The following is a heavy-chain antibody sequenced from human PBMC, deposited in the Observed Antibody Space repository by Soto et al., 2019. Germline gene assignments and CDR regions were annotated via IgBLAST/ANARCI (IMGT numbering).Heavy chain of an antibody. CDR1: GESLSDYY. CDR3: ARGRRLDRFYGDYNPPFDY. D-gene: IGHD4-17*01. V-gene: IGHV4-34*01. Sequence: LSPTYAFYGESLSDYYSSWISQPPVKGGECIVEINHSGSTNYNPSLKSRVTISVDTSKNQFSLKLSSVTAADTAVYYCARGRRLDRFYGDYNPPFDYWGQGTLVTVSS. J-gene: IGHJ4*02. CDR2: INHSGST.